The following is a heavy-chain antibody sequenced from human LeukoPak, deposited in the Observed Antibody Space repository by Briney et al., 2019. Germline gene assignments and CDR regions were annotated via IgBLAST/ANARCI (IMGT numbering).Heavy chain of an antibody. CDR1: GYTFTSYA. J-gene: IGHJ5*02. D-gene: IGHD4-17*01. CDR2: INTNTGNP. V-gene: IGHV7-4-1*02. CDR3: ARERIRTVTTSPTRNWFDP. Sequence: GASVKVSCKASGYTFTSYAMNWVRQAPGQGLEWMGWINTNTGNPMYAQGFTGRFVFSLDTSVSTAYLQISSLKAEDTAVYYCARERIRTVTTSPTRNWFDPWGQGTLVTVSS.